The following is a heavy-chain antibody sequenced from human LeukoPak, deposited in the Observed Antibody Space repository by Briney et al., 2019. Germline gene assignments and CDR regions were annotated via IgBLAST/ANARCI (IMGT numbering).Heavy chain of an antibody. Sequence: ASVKVSCKASGYTFTNYAFHWVRQAPGQSLEWMGWINTGSGNTKYSQEFQGRVTITRDTSASTAYLEMTSLRSEDTAIYYCAEAGCSGGSCFLNWGQGTSVTVSS. J-gene: IGHJ4*02. D-gene: IGHD2-15*01. CDR2: INTGSGNT. V-gene: IGHV1-3*04. CDR1: GYTFTNYA. CDR3: AEAGCSGGSCFLN.